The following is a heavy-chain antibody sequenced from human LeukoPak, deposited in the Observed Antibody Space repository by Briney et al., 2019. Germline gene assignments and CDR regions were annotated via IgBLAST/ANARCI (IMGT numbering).Heavy chain of an antibody. CDR2: INHSGST. V-gene: IGHV4-34*01. CDR1: GGSFNDYY. J-gene: IGHJ5*02. CDR3: ARGPTVVGAGSWFDP. Sequence: SETLSLTCAVYGGSFNDYYWSWIRQPPGKGLEWIGEINHSGSTNYNPSLKSRVAISVDTSKNQFSLKLSPVTAADTAVYYCARGPTVVGAGSWFDPWGQGIMVTVSS. D-gene: IGHD1-26*01.